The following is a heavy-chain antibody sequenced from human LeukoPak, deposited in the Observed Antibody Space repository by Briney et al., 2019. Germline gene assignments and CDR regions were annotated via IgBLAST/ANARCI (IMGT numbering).Heavy chain of an antibody. Sequence: GGSLRLSCAASGLSFSSYNMNWVRQAPGKGLEWVSSISSSGSYISYADSVKGRFTISRDNARHSLYLQMNRLRAEDTAVYYCAREVTTGRNPGIDYWGQGTLVTVAS. CDR2: ISSSGSYI. V-gene: IGHV3-21*04. CDR3: AREVTTGRNPGIDY. CDR1: GLSFSSYN. D-gene: IGHD3-10*01. J-gene: IGHJ4*02.